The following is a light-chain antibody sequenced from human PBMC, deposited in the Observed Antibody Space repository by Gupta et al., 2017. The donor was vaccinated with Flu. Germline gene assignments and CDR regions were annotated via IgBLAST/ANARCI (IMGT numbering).Light chain of an antibody. CDR2: DAS. CDR3: RQRSNWPPAS. Sequence: ATLACAPGYRAILSCMASRSLGTYLAWYQHKPGQSPRLLIYDASNRATGVPARFSGSGVGTDFTLIISSLEPEDYATYYCRQRSNWPPASFGQGTKV. V-gene: IGKV3-11*01. J-gene: IGKJ1*01. CDR1: RSLGTY.